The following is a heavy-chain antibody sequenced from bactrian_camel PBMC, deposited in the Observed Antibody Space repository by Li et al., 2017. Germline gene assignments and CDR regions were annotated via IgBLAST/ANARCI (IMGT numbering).Heavy chain of an antibody. CDR1: GATYSRRC. CDR3: AANVAIFPTGDCGDVEQGEYGY. CDR2: ADADRGT. V-gene: IGHV3S53*01. D-gene: IGHD1*01. Sequence: HVQLVESGGGSVQAGGSLILSCTFSGATYSRRCMAWFRQVPGKGREAVAAADADRGTIYGDFVEGRFTIDRDNAKKTTYLRMNGLKPEDTAVYYCAANVAIFPTGDCGDVEQGEYGYWGEGTQVTVS. J-gene: IGHJ4*01.